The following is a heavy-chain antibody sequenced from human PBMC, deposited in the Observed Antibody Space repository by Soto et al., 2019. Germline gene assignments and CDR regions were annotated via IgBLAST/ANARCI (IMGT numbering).Heavy chain of an antibody. J-gene: IGHJ4*02. CDR2: ISGSGGST. CDR3: ARRGSGSDYDY. Sequence: EVQLLESGGGLVQPGGSLRLSCAASGFTFSSYAMRWVRQAPGKGLEWVSAISGSGGSTYYADSVKGRFTISRDNSKNTLYLQMNSRRAEDTAVYYCARRGSGSDYDYWGQGPLVTVSS. D-gene: IGHD1-26*01. V-gene: IGHV3-23*01. CDR1: GFTFSSYA.